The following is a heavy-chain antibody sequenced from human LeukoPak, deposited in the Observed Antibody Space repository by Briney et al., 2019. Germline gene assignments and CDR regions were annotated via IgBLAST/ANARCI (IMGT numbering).Heavy chain of an antibody. V-gene: IGHV1-46*01. D-gene: IGHD3-22*01. Sequence: ASVKVSCKASGYTFIGYYMHWVRQAPGQGLEWMGIINPSGGSTSYAQKFQGRVTMTRDMSTSTVYMELSSLRSEDTAVYYCARSMIVVDSDAFDIWGQGTMVTVSS. CDR2: INPSGGST. CDR1: GYTFIGYY. J-gene: IGHJ3*02. CDR3: ARSMIVVDSDAFDI.